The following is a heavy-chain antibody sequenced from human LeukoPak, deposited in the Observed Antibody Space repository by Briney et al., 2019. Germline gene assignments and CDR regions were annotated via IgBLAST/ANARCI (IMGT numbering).Heavy chain of an antibody. CDR2: MSSSDDGR. CDR1: GFSFSSYA. Sequence: GGSLRLSCAASGFSFSSYAMSWVRQAPGKGLEWVSAMSSSDDGRYYAASVRGRFTISRDTSRSTLYLQMNSLRAEDTAVYYCAKDHRPWGQGTLVTVSS. CDR3: AKDHRP. J-gene: IGHJ5*02. V-gene: IGHV3-23*01.